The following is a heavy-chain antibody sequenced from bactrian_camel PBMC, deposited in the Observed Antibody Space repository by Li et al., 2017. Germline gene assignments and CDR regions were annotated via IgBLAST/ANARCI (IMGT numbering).Heavy chain of an antibody. CDR3: ALAARNEGCWSGLHTVDFPH. CDR1: GYSYSTYC. CDR2: IIDGDGRR. V-gene: IGHV3S44*01. D-gene: IGHD3*01. J-gene: IGHJ4*01. Sequence: VQLVESGGGSVQVGGSLNLSCVATSGYSYSTYCMGWFRQGPGTEREGVAIIDGDGRRGYGDSVKGRFTISKDSSKNRMYLQMNSLKPEDTAIYYCALAARNEGCWSGLHTVDFPHWGQGTQVTVS.